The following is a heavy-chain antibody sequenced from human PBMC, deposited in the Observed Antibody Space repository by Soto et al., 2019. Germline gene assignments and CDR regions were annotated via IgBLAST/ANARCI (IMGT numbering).Heavy chain of an antibody. CDR1: GFPFGENA. J-gene: IGHJ4*02. CDR3: AKDISTGPVDYYFDY. Sequence: GGSLRLSCAASGFPFGENAMSWVRQAPGKGLEWVSGISDSGATTYYADSVRGRFTISRDNSKNTLYLQMNSLRAEDTAMYYCAKDISTGPVDYYFDYWGKGTLVTVAS. D-gene: IGHD2-8*02. CDR2: ISDSGATT. V-gene: IGHV3-23*01.